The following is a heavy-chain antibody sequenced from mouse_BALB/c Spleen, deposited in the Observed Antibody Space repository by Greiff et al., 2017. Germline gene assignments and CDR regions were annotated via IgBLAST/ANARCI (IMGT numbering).Heavy chain of an antibody. V-gene: IGHV5-12-2*01. J-gene: IGHJ1*01. Sequence: EVKLVESGGGLVQPGGSLKLSCAASGFTFSSYTMSWVRQTPEKRLEWVAYISNGGGSTYYPDTVKGRFTISRDNAKNTLYLQMSSLKSEDTAMYYCARHNYYGSSYVYWYFDVWGAGTTVTVSS. CDR3: ARHNYYGSSYVYWYFDV. CDR1: GFTFSSYT. CDR2: ISNGGGST. D-gene: IGHD1-1*01.